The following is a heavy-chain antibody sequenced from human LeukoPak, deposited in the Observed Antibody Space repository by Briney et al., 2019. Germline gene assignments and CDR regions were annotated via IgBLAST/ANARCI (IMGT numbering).Heavy chain of an antibody. CDR2: ISSSSSYI. D-gene: IGHD3-3*01. V-gene: IGHV3-21*01. CDR1: GFTFSSYS. CDR3: AREYYDFWSGYYNYYYYGMDV. J-gene: IGHJ6*02. Sequence: GGSLRLSCAASGFTFSSYSMNWVRQAPGKGLEWVSSISSSSSYIYYADSVKGRFTFSRDNAKNSLYLQMNSLRAEDTAVYYCAREYYDFWSGYYNYYYYGMDVWGQGTTVTVSS.